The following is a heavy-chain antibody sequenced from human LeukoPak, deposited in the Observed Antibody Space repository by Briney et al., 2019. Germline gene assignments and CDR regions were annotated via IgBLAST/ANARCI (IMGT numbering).Heavy chain of an antibody. CDR3: ARNRYDYRSRNYGVPNWFDP. J-gene: IGHJ5*02. CDR2: INHSGST. CDR1: GGSFSGYY. V-gene: IGHV4-34*01. D-gene: IGHD3-10*01. Sequence: SETLSLTCAVYGGSFSGYYWSWIRQPPGKGLEWIGEINHSGSTNYNPSLKSRVTISVDTSKNQFSLKLNSVTAADTAVYYCARNRYDYRSRNYGVPNWFDPWGQGTLVTVSS.